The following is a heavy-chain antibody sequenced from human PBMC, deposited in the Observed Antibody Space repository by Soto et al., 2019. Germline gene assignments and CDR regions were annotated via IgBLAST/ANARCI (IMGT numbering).Heavy chain of an antibody. Sequence: PGGSLRLSCTASGFTFSSYNMNWVRQAPGKGLEWVSYISTWSSYSLCADSVKGRFTISRDNSENSLYLQLDSLRDEDTAVYYCARASHDYGALDYWGQGALVTVSS. J-gene: IGHJ4*02. D-gene: IGHD4-17*01. CDR3: ARASHDYGALDY. CDR2: ISTWSSYS. V-gene: IGHV3-21*01. CDR1: GFTFSSYN.